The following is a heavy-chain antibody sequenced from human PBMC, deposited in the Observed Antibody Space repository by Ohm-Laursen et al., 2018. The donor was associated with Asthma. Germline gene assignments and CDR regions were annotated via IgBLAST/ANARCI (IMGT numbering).Heavy chain of an antibody. D-gene: IGHD1-26*01. Sequence: SLRLSCAASGYTFSRYSIHWVRQVPGKGLEWAASIRTASTFIYYADSVWGRFTTSRDNAKNSVYLQMNSLRAEDTALYYCARIGPEWELPGREYSLHHWGQGTQVTVSS. V-gene: IGHV3-21*01. J-gene: IGHJ1*01. CDR3: ARIGPEWELPGREYSLHH. CDR1: GYTFSRYS. CDR2: IRTASTFI.